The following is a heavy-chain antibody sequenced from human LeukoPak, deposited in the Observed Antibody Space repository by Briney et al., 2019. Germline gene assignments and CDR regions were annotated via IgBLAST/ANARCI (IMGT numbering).Heavy chain of an antibody. J-gene: IGHJ4*02. V-gene: IGHV3-74*01. D-gene: IGHD3-22*01. CDR2: ISSDGSST. CDR1: GFTFSSYW. CDR3: ASRIPYDSSSY. Sequence: GGSLRLSCAASGFTFSSYWMHWVRQAPGKGLVWVSRISSDGSSTDYADSVKGRFIISRDNAKNTLYLQMNSLRAEDTAVYYCASRIPYDSSSYWGQGTLVTVSS.